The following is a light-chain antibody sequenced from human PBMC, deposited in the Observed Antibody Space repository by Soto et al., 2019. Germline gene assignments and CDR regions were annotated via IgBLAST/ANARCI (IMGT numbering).Light chain of an antibody. J-gene: IGKJ1*01. CDR3: QQFNSYPWT. Sequence: DIQMTQSPSTLSASVGDRVTITCRASQSINNWLVWYQQKPGIDPKLLMYKASNLESGIKSRFSGSGSGTEFALTISSLQPDDFATYYCQQFNSYPWTFSQGTKVEIK. CDR1: QSINNW. CDR2: KAS. V-gene: IGKV1-5*03.